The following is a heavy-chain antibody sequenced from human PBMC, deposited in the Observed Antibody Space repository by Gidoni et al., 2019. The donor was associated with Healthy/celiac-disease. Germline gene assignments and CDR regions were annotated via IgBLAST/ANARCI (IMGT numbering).Heavy chain of an antibody. CDR3: ARHKGDPFDP. CDR2: IYYSGST. Sequence: QVQLQESGTGLVKPSETLSLTCPVSGGSISSYYWSWIRQPPGKGLEWIGYIYYSGSTNYNPSLKSRVTISVDTSKNQFSLKLSSVTAADTAVYYCARHKGDPFDPWGQGTLVTVSS. D-gene: IGHD3-16*01. V-gene: IGHV4-59*08. CDR1: GGSISSYY. J-gene: IGHJ5*02.